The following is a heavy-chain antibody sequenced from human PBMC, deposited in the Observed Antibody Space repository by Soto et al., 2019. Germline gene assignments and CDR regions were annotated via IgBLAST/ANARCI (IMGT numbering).Heavy chain of an antibody. V-gene: IGHV4-59*01. J-gene: IGHJ4*02. CDR3: ARQVRYYYESSGSYYFNF. CDR1: GGSISSYY. D-gene: IGHD3-22*01. CDR2: IYYSGST. Sequence: PSETLSLTCTVSGGSISSYYWSWIRQPPGKGLEWIGYIYYSGSTNYNPSLKSRVTISVDTSKNQFSLKLSSVTAADTAVYYCARQVRYYYESSGSYYFNFWGQGTLVTV.